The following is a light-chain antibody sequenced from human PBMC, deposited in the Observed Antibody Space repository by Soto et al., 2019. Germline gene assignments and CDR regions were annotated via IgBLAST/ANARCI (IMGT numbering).Light chain of an antibody. CDR3: KQYNEWPLT. CDR2: AAY. J-gene: IGKJ4*01. V-gene: IGKV1-39*01. Sequence: DIHMNPSPSSVSASVGDSVTITCRASQSVDNYLNWYQQKTGKDHKLLIFAAYNLHSGVPARFSGSGSATAFTLTISSLQKEELAVYYCKQYNEWPLTFGGGTKGDIK. CDR1: QSVDNY.